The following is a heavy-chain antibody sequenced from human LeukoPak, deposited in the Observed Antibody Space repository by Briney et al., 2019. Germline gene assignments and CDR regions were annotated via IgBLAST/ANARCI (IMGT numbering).Heavy chain of an antibody. D-gene: IGHD3-22*01. CDR2: IYYSGST. J-gene: IGHJ4*02. Sequence: SETLSLTCTVSGGSISSYYWSWIRQPPGKGLEWIGYIYYSGSTNYNPSLKSRVTISVDTSKNQFSLKLSSVTAADTAVHYCARSNLNYDSSGYYYWGQGTLVTVSS. CDR1: GGSISSYY. CDR3: ARSNLNYDSSGYYY. V-gene: IGHV4-59*01.